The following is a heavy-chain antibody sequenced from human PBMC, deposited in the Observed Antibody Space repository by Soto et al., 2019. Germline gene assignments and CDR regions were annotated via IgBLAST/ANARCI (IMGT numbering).Heavy chain of an antibody. CDR2: IIPIFGTA. CDR3: AMRSTGTAMTKGGMDV. D-gene: IGHD5-18*01. V-gene: IGHV1-69*12. J-gene: IGHJ6*02. Sequence: QVQLVQSGAEVKKPGSSVKVSRKASGGTFSSYAISWVRQAPGQGLEWMGGIIPIFGTANYAQKFQGRVTITADESTSTAYMELSSLRSEDTAVYYCAMRSTGTAMTKGGMDVWGQGTTVTVSS. CDR1: GGTFSSYA.